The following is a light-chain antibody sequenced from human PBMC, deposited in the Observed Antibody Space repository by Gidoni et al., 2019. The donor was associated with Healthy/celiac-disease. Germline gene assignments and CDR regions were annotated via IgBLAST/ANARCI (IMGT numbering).Light chain of an antibody. CDR3: QQSYSTPVH. V-gene: IGKV1-39*01. J-gene: IGKJ2*01. CDR2: AAS. Sequence: DIQMTQSPSSLSASVGDRVTITCRASQSISSYLNWYQQKPGKAHKLLIYAASSLQSGVPSRFSGSGSGTDFTLTISSLQPEDFATYYCQQSYSTPVHFGQGTKLEIK. CDR1: QSISSY.